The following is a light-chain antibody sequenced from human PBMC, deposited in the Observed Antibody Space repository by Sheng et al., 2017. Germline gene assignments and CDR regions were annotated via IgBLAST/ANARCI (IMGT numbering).Light chain of an antibody. CDR1: NLGNKY. V-gene: IGLV3-1*01. CDR2: QDK. CDR3: QTWDMNTAI. Sequence: SYELTQPPSVSVSPGQTANIICSGDNLGNKYTSWYQQKPGQSPSLVIYQDKKRPSVMPERFSGPSSGNTATLTISGTQSMDEADYYCQTWDMNTAIFGGGTKLTVL. J-gene: IGLJ2*01.